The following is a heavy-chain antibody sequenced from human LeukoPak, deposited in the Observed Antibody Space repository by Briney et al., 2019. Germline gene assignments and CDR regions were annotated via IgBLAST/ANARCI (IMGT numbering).Heavy chain of an antibody. J-gene: IGHJ6*02. CDR3: ARAPIAAAGTDYYYGMDV. D-gene: IGHD6-13*01. V-gene: IGHV1-8*02. CDR2: MNPNSGNT. Sequence: ASVKVSCKASGYTFTSYGISWVRQAPGQGLEWMGWMNPNSGNTGYAQKFQGRVTMTRNTSISTAYMELSSLRSEDTAVYYCARAPIAAAGTDYYYGMDVWGQGTTVTVSS. CDR1: GYTFTSYG.